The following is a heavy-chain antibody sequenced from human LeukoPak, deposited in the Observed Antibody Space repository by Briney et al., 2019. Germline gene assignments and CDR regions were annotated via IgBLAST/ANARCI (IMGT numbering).Heavy chain of an antibody. D-gene: IGHD5-12*01. CDR1: GYIFTGYY. Sequence: ASVKVSCKASGYIFTGYYMHWVRQAPGQGLEWMGWINPNSGGTNYAQKFQGRVTMTRDTSISTAYMELSRLRSDDTAVYYCARQRGYSGYDPLGYWGQGTLVTVSS. J-gene: IGHJ4*02. CDR2: INPNSGGT. V-gene: IGHV1-2*02. CDR3: ARQRGYSGYDPLGY.